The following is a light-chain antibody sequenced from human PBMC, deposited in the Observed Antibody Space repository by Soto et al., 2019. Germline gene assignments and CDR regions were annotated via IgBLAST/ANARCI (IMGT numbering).Light chain of an antibody. CDR3: SSYSSGTISYV. V-gene: IGLV2-14*01. Sequence: QSALTQPASVSGSPGQSITISCTGTSSDVGAYKYVSWYQQHPGNAPKLMIFDVTNRPSGVSNRFSGSKSGNTASLTISGLQAEDEADYYCSSYSSGTISYVFGTGTKVTVL. J-gene: IGLJ1*01. CDR1: SSDVGAYKY. CDR2: DVT.